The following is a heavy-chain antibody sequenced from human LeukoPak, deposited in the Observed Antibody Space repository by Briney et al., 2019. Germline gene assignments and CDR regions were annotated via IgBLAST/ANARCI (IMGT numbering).Heavy chain of an antibody. CDR2: INQDGSDK. D-gene: IGHD2-15*01. Sequence: GGSLRLSCAASGFSISAYWMSWVRQAPGKGLEWVANINQDGSDKYPVDSVKGRFTISRDNAKNSLYLEMNSLRADDTAVYYCARDLVVVGSSFSYGMDVWGQGTTVTVSS. V-gene: IGHV3-7*01. CDR1: GFSISAYW. CDR3: ARDLVVVGSSFSYGMDV. J-gene: IGHJ6*02.